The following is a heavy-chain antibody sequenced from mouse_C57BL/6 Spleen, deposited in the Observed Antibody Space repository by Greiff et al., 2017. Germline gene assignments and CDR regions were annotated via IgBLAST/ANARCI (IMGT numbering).Heavy chain of an antibody. CDR3: ASTYRNYKAMDD. CDR2: ICTGGGT. CDR1: GFSFTSYA. Sequence: VNVVQSGPGLVAPSPSLSITCTVSGFSFTSYAISWVRQPPGKGLEWLGVICTGGGTNYNSALKYRLSISKDNSKSQVFLKMNSLQTDDTAGYYCASTYRNYKAMDDWGQGTSVTVSS. J-gene: IGHJ4*01. D-gene: IGHD2-5*01. V-gene: IGHV2-9-1*01.